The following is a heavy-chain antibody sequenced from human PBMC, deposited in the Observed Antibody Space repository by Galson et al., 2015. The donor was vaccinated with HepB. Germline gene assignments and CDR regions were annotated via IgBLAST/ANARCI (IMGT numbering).Heavy chain of an antibody. D-gene: IGHD4-17*01. CDR1: GGSFSGYY. J-gene: IGHJ3*02. V-gene: IGHV4-34*01. CDR3: ARGPSFYGSAFDI. CDR2: INHSGST. Sequence: SETLSLTCAVYGGSFSGYYWSWIRQPPGKGLEWIGEINHSGSTNYNPSLKSRVTISVDTSKNQFSLKLSSVTAADTAVYYCARGPSFYGSAFDIWGQGTMVTVSS.